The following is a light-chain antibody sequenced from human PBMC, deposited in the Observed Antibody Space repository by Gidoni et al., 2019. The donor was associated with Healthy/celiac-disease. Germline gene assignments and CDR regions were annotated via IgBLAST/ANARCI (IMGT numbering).Light chain of an antibody. Sequence: EIVLTQSPATLSLSPWERATLSCRPSQSVSSYLAWYQQKPGQAHRLLIYDAFNRATGIPARFSGSGYGTDFTLTISSLEPEDFAVYYCQQRSNWPPTFGGGIKVEIK. J-gene: IGKJ4*01. V-gene: IGKV3-11*01. CDR2: DAF. CDR1: QSVSSY. CDR3: QQRSNWPPT.